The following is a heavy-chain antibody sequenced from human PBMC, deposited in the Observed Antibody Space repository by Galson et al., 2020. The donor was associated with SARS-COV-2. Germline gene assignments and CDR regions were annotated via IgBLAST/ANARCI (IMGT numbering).Heavy chain of an antibody. CDR1: GGSFSGYY. D-gene: IGHD2-2*01. CDR3: ARSSVPAATKYFQH. V-gene: IGHV4-34*01. J-gene: IGHJ1*01. Sequence: SETLSLTCAVYGGSFSGYYWSWIRQPPGKGLEWIGEINHSGSTNYNPSLKSRVTISVDTSKNQFSLKLSSVTAADTAVYYCARSSVPAATKYFQHWGQGTLVTVSS. CDR2: INHSGST.